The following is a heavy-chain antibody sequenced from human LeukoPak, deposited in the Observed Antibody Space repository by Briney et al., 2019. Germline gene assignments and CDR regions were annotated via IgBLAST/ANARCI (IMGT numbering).Heavy chain of an antibody. CDR1: GYTFRNYY. CDR2: INPNNGGI. D-gene: IGHD3-16*01. V-gene: IGHV1-2*02. Sequence: ASVKVSCKVSGYTFRNYYMHWVRQAPGQGLEWMGWINPNNGGINYAQKFQGRVTMTRDTSISTAYMEVSRLRPDDTAVYYCAGGGNVITNNLYGMDAWGQGTTVTVSS. CDR3: AGGGNVITNNLYGMDA. J-gene: IGHJ6*02.